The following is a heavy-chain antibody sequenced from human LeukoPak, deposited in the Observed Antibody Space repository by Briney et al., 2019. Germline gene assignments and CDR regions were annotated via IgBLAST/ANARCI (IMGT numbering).Heavy chain of an antibody. V-gene: IGHV1-46*01. CDR2: INPSGGST. Sequence: ASVKVSCKASGYTFTRYYMYWVRQAPGQGLEWMGIINPSGGSTNYAQKFQGRVTMTRDMSTNTVYMELSSLRSEDTAVYYCARGPSITMIRGGQWYYYMDVWGKGTTVTISS. CDR1: GYTFTRYY. CDR3: ARGPSITMIRGGQWYYYMDV. J-gene: IGHJ6*03. D-gene: IGHD3-10*01.